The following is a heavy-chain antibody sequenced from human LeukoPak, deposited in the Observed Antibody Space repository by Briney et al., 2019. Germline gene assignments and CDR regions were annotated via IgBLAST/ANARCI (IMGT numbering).Heavy chain of an antibody. J-gene: IGHJ3*02. D-gene: IGHD3-16*02. V-gene: IGHV1-8*03. CDR3: ARGYYDYVWGSYRYDAFDI. Sequence: GASVKVSCKASGYTFTNYDINWVRQATGQGLEWLGWMNPNSGNTGYAQKFQGRVTITRNTSISTAYMELSRLRFEDTAVYFCARGYYDYVWGSYRYDAFDIWGQGTMVTVSS. CDR2: MNPNSGNT. CDR1: GYTFTNYD.